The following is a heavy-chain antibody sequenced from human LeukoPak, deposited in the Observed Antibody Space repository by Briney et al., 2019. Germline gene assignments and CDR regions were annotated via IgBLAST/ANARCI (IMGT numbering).Heavy chain of an antibody. CDR2: IYYSGST. Sequence: PSETLSLTCTVSGGSISSSSYYWGWIRQPPGKGLEWIGSIYYSGSTYYNPSLKSRVTISVDTSKNQFPLKLSSVTAADTAVYYCARSCLETLDDWFDPWGQGTLVTVSS. CDR3: ARSCLETLDDWFDP. J-gene: IGHJ5*02. D-gene: IGHD5-24*01. CDR1: GGSISSSSYY. V-gene: IGHV4-39*01.